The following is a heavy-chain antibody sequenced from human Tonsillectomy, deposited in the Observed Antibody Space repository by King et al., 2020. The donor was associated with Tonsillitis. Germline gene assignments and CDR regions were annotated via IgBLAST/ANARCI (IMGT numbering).Heavy chain of an antibody. V-gene: IGHV3-7*03. J-gene: IGHJ2*01. CDR2: IKQGGSEK. D-gene: IGHD1-1*01. CDR1: GFTFSSYW. Sequence: VQLVESGGGLVQPGGSLRLSCTASGFTFSSYWMTWVRQAPGKGLEWVAIIKQGGSEKYYVDSGKGRFTISSDNAKNSLYLQMNNLRAEDAALYYCAGGTGFVFDLWGRGTRVTVSS. CDR3: AGGTGFVFDL.